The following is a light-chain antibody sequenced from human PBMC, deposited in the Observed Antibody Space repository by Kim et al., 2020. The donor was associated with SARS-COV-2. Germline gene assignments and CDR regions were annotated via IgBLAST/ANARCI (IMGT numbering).Light chain of an antibody. CDR1: QTVVSNY. CDR2: GAS. Sequence: EIVLTQSPGTLSLSPGERATLSCRASQTVVSNYLAWYQQKPGQAPRLLIYGASSRATGIPDKFSGSGSGTDFTLTITRLEPEDSAVYYCQQYHMAPRTFGQGTKL. CDR3: QQYHMAPRT. V-gene: IGKV3-20*01. J-gene: IGKJ1*01.